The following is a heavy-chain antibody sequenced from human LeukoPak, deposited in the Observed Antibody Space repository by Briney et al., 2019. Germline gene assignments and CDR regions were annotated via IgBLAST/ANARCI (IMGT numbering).Heavy chain of an antibody. V-gene: IGHV3-21*01. D-gene: IGHD3-10*01. J-gene: IGHJ4*02. CDR2: ISRGSGHI. CDR1: RFTFSNYS. CDR3: ARDYYGSGSYDY. Sequence: GGSLRLSCAASRFTFSNYSMNWVRQAPGKGLEWVSSISRGSGHIYYADSVKGRFTISRDNAKNSLYLQMNSLRAEDTAVYYCARDYYGSGSYDYWGQGTLVTVSS.